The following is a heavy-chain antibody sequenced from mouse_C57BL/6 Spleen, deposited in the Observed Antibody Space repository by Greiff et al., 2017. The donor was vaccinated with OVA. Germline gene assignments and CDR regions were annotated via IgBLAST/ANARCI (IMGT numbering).Heavy chain of an antibody. CDR3: ARDPHDSPFDY. CDR2: ISDGGSYT. J-gene: IGHJ2*01. V-gene: IGHV5-4*01. CDR1: GFTFSSYA. D-gene: IGHD2-4*01. Sequence: EVMLVESGGGLVKPGGSLKLSCAASGFTFSSYAMSWVRQTPEKRLEWVATISDGGSYTYYPDNVKGRFTISRDNAKNNLYLQMSHLKSEDTAMYYCARDPHDSPFDYWGQGTTLTVSS.